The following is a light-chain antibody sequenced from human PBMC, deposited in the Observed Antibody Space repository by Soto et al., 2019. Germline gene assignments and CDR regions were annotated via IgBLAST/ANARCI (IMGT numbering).Light chain of an antibody. CDR2: GAS. J-gene: IGKJ4*01. V-gene: IGKV3-15*01. CDR1: QSVSSN. Sequence: EIVMTQSPAPLSVFPGERASLSCRASQSVSSNLAWYQQKPGQAPRLLIYGASTRATGIPARFSGSGSGTEFTLTISSLHSEDFAVYYCQQYNNWPLTFGGGTKVEIK. CDR3: QQYNNWPLT.